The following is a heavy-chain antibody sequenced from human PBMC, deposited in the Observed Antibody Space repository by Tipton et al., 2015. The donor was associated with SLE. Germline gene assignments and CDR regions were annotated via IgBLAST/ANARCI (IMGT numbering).Heavy chain of an antibody. J-gene: IGHJ4*02. V-gene: IGHV3-11*01. CDR2: ISSRSTGI. Sequence: SLRLSCAASGFSVRNNYMSWIRQAPGKGLEWVSYISSRSTGIFYADSVKGRFTISRDNAKNTLYLQMNSLRAEDTAVYYCARAPGSGSYLDYFDYWGQGTLVTVSS. CDR1: GFSVRNNY. D-gene: IGHD1-26*01. CDR3: ARAPGSGSYLDYFDY.